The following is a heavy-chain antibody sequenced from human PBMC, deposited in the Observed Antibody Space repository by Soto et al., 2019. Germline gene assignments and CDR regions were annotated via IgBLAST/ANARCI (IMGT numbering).Heavy chain of an antibody. CDR2: IHHRKST. V-gene: IGHV4-4*02. J-gene: IGHJ4*02. CDR3: ARGGDWRFEY. Sequence: QVQLQESGPGLVRPSGTLSLTCAVSGDSISSDKWWTWVRQPPGKGLEWIGEIHHRKSTNYNPSLKSRVTISVDKSNNHFSLELISVTAADTAVYYCARGGDWRFEYWGLGTLVTVSS. D-gene: IGHD2-21*02. CDR1: GDSISSDKW.